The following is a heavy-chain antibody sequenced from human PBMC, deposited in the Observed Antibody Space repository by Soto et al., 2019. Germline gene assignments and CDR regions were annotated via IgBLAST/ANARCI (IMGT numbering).Heavy chain of an antibody. CDR3: AWDGEGATKGRGYYYGLDV. J-gene: IGHJ6*02. V-gene: IGHV1-18*01. D-gene: IGHD1-26*01. CDR2: MSAYNGNT. Sequence: GASVKVSCKDSRYAFTSYGISWVRQAPRQGLEWMGWMSAYNGNTNYAQKLQGRVTMTTDTSTSTAYMELRSLRSDDTAVYYCAWDGEGATKGRGYYYGLDVWGQGTTVTVSS. CDR1: RYAFTSYG.